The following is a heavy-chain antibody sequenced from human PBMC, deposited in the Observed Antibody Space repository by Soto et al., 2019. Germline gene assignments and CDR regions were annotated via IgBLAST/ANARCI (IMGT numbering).Heavy chain of an antibody. D-gene: IGHD2-15*01. Sequence: QVQPQESGPGLVKPSETLSLTCTVSGGSISSYYWSWIRQPPGKGLEWIGYIYYSGSTNYNPSLKSRVTISVDTSKNQFSLKLSSVTAADTAVYYCARLVVGSVYYYYYMDVWGKGTTVTVSS. CDR1: GGSISSYY. CDR2: IYYSGST. V-gene: IGHV4-59*08. CDR3: ARLVVGSVYYYYYMDV. J-gene: IGHJ6*03.